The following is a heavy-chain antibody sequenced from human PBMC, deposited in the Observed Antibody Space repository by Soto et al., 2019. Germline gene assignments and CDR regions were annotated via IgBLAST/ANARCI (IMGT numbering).Heavy chain of an antibody. CDR3: ASDYYGMDV. Sequence: EVQLLESGGGLVQPGGSLRLSCAASKFTFSNYAMNWVRQAPGKGLEWVSAISGTGGSPAYADSVKGRFTISRDNPRNTLYLQMNSRRAGDTAVYYCASDYYGMDVWGQGTTGNGSS. CDR2: ISGTGGSP. V-gene: IGHV3-23*01. CDR1: KFTFSNYA. J-gene: IGHJ6*02.